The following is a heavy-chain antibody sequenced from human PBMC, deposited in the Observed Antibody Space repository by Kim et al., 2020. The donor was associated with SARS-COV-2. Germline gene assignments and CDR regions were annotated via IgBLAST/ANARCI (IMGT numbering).Heavy chain of an antibody. V-gene: IGHV5-51*01. Sequence: GESLKISCQGSGYRFTAYWIGWVRQMPGKGLEWMGVIHPSDSDTRYSPSFQGQVTISADESISTAYLQWSSLRASDTAMYYCARRKNWDLHNSGFYYFDFWGQGTLVTVSS. D-gene: IGHD5-12*01. CDR3: ARRKNWDLHNSGFYYFDF. CDR2: IHPSDSDT. J-gene: IGHJ4*02. CDR1: GYRFTAYW.